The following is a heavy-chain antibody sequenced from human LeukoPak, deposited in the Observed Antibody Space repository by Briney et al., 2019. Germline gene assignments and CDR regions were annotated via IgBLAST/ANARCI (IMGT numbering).Heavy chain of an antibody. Sequence: PGGSLRLSCVASGFTFTDHPMNWVRQAPGKGLVWVSRIASDGSSTTYADSVKGRFSISRDNAKNTLYLQMNSLRVEDTAVYYCARGRPHGNDYWGQGTLVTVSS. D-gene: IGHD4-23*01. CDR2: IASDGSST. CDR3: ARGRPHGNDY. J-gene: IGHJ4*02. V-gene: IGHV3-74*01. CDR1: GFTFTDHP.